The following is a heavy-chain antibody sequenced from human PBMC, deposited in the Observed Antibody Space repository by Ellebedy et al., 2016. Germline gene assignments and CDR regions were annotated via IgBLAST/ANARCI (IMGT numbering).Heavy chain of an antibody. CDR3: AREEDSGSYLGAFDI. D-gene: IGHD1-26*01. CDR2: IYYSGST. V-gene: IGHV4-59*01. CDR1: GGSISSYY. Sequence: SETLSLTCTVSGGSISSYYWSWIRQPPGKGLEWIGYIYYSGSTNYNPSLKSRVTISVDTSKDQFSLKLSSVTAADTAVYYCAREEDSGSYLGAFDIWGQGTMVTVSS. J-gene: IGHJ3*02.